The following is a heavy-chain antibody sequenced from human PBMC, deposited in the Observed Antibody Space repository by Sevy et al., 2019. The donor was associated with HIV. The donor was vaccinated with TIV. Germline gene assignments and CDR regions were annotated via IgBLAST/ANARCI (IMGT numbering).Heavy chain of an antibody. V-gene: IGHV3-23*01. CDR1: GFTFNIYA. J-gene: IGHJ6*02. CDR2: ISGSGGGT. CDR3: AKDHTGTYSWGARGSMDV. Sequence: GGSLRLSCAASGFTFNIYAMSWVRQAPGKRLEWVSGISGSGGGTFYADSVKGRFTISRDNSKNTLYLQMNSLRVEDTAIYYCAKDHTGTYSWGARGSMDVWGQGTTVTVSS. D-gene: IGHD1-26*01.